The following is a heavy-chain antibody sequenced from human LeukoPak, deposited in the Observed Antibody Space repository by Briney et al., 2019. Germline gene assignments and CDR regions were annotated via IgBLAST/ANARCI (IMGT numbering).Heavy chain of an antibody. CDR2: IYYSGST. D-gene: IGHD3-10*01. J-gene: IGHJ4*02. Sequence: TSETLSLTCTVSGASVSSGGYYWSWIRQPPGKGLEWIGYIYYSGSTNYNPSLKSRVTISVDTSKNQFSLKVSSVTAADTAVYYCARRGGSGRSFDYWGQGTLVTVSS. CDR1: GASVSSGGYY. CDR3: ARRGGSGRSFDY. V-gene: IGHV4-61*08.